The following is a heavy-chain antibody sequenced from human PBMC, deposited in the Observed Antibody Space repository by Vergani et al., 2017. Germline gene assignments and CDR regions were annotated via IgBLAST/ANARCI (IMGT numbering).Heavy chain of an antibody. CDR3: ARGHKIYSSGYYRAKLWYFDY. CDR2: INHSGST. J-gene: IGHJ4*02. D-gene: IGHD3-22*01. Sequence: VQLLESGGGLVQPGGSLRLSCAASGFTFSSYAMSWVRQAPGKGLEWIGEINHSGSTNYNPSLKSRVTISVDTSKNQFSLKLSSVTAADTAVYYCARGHKIYSSGYYRAKLWYFDYWGQGTLVTVSS. CDR1: GFTFSSYA. V-gene: IGHV4-34*01.